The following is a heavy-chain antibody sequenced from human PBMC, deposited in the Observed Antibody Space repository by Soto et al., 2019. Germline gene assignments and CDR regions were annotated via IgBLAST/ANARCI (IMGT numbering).Heavy chain of an antibody. J-gene: IGHJ6*02. CDR1: GGTFSSYA. D-gene: IGHD3-10*01. V-gene: IGHV1-69*01. CDR3: ARLRGDYYYYGMDV. Sequence: QVQLVQSGAEVKKPGSSVKVSCKASGGTFSSYAISWVRQAPGQGLEWMGGIIPIFGTANYAPKFQGRVTITADESTSTAYMELSSLISEDTAVYYCARLRGDYYYYGMDVWGQGTTVTVSS. CDR2: IIPIFGTA.